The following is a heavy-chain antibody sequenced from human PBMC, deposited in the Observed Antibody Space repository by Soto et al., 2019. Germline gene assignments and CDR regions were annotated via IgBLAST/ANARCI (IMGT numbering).Heavy chain of an antibody. Sequence: SETLSLTCTVSGASISSYFWSWIRQPPGKGLEWIGYIFYSGSTNYNPSLKSRVTMSLDTSKNQFSLKLVSVTPADTAVYYCAREGISGSYYFDFWGQGTPVTVSS. CDR1: GASISSYF. J-gene: IGHJ4*02. CDR2: IFYSGST. D-gene: IGHD3-10*01. CDR3: AREGISGSYYFDF. V-gene: IGHV4-59*01.